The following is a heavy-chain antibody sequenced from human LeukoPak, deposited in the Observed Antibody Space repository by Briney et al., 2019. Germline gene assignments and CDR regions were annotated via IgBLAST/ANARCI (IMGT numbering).Heavy chain of an antibody. D-gene: IGHD2-2*01. CDR1: GSTLRNNI. Sequence: GGSLRLSCTASGSTLRNNIMTWVRQAPGKGLEWVSSLSFIDDSIYYADSVKGRFTISRDTSKSTLSLQMNSLRAEDTGVYYCGREGYTSGYAGAIDTWGQGTMVTVSS. V-gene: IGHV3-23*01. CDR3: GREGYTSGYAGAIDT. CDR2: LSFIDDSI. J-gene: IGHJ3*02.